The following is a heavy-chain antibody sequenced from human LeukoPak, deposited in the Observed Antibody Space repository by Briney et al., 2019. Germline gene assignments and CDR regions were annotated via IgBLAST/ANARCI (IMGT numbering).Heavy chain of an antibody. CDR2: IIPILNIT. CDR3: ARDFGVLRGDAFDI. J-gene: IGHJ3*02. Sequence: GASVKVSCKASGGTFSSYSISWVRQAPGQGLEWIGRIIPILNITNYAQKFQGRVTITADKSTSTAYMELSSLRSEDTAVYYCARDFGVLRGDAFDIWGQGTMVTVSS. CDR1: GGTFSSYS. V-gene: IGHV1-69*04. D-gene: IGHD2/OR15-2a*01.